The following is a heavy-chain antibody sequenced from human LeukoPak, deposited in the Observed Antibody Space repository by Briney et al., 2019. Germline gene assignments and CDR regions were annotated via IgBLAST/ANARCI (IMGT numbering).Heavy chain of an antibody. V-gene: IGHV3-30*02. J-gene: IGHJ4*02. D-gene: IGHD2-2*01. CDR2: IRYDGSNK. Sequence: PGGSLRLSCAASGFTFSSYGMHWVRQAPGKGLEWVAFIRYDGSNKYYADSVKGRFTISRDNSENTLYLQMNSLGTEDTAAYYCAKGVPAATLYFDYWGQGTLVTVSS. CDR3: AKGVPAATLYFDY. CDR1: GFTFSSYG.